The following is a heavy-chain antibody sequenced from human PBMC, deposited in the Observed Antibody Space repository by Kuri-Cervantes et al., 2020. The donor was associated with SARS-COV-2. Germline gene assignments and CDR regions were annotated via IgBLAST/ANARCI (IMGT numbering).Heavy chain of an antibody. CDR3: ARDLPYYYDSSGGYFQH. J-gene: IGHJ1*01. CDR2: INSDGSST. Sequence: LSLTCAASGFMFSCYWMHWVRQAPGKGLVWVSRINSDGSSTSYADSVKGRFTISRDNAKNTLYLQMNSLRAEDTAVYYCARDLPYYYDSSGGYFQHWGQGTLVTVSS. CDR1: GFMFSCYW. D-gene: IGHD3-22*01. V-gene: IGHV3-74*01.